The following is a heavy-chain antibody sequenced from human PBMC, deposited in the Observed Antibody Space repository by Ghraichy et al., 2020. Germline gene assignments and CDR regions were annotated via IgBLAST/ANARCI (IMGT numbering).Heavy chain of an antibody. CDR3: ARPRGPDIPAAGMAY. CDR1: GFTFSSYW. Sequence: GGSLRLSCAASGFTFSSYWMHWVRQAPGKGLVWVSRINSDGSSTSYADSVKGRFTISRDNAKNTLYLQMNSLRVEDTAVYYCARPRGPDIPAAGMAYWGQGTLVTVSS. J-gene: IGHJ4*02. V-gene: IGHV3-74*01. D-gene: IGHD6-13*01. CDR2: INSDGSST.